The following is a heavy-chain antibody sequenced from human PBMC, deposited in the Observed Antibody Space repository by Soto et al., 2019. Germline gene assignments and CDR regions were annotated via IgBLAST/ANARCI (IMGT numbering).Heavy chain of an antibody. Sequence: QVQLVESGGGVVQPGRSLRLSCAASGFTFSSYGMHWVRQAPGKGLEWVAVIWYDGSNKYYADSVQGRFTISRDNSKNPLYLQMNSLRAEDTAVDYCAIDFSHSIFGVVVNWFDPWGQGTLVTVSS. CDR3: AIDFSHSIFGVVVNWFDP. CDR2: IWYDGSNK. V-gene: IGHV3-33*01. J-gene: IGHJ5*02. D-gene: IGHD3-3*01. CDR1: GFTFSSYG.